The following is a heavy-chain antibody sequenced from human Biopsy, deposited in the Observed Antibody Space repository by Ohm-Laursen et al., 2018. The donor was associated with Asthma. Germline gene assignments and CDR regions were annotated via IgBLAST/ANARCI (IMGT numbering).Heavy chain of an antibody. CDR1: SGSGGYMRSGNYY. J-gene: IGHJ6*02. V-gene: IGHV4-39*01. Sequence: SETLSLTCSLSSGSGGYMRSGNYYWGWIRQPPGKGLEWIGSIYYSGTTYYNPSLKGRVTVSADTSKNQFSLKLTSVTAADTAVYYCVRGSSSWHHGPFHYYYGLDVWGQGTTATVSS. CDR2: IYYSGTT. CDR3: VRGSSSWHHGPFHYYYGLDV. D-gene: IGHD6-13*01.